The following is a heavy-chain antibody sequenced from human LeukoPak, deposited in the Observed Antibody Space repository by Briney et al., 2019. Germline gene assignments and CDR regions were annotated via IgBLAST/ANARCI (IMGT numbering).Heavy chain of an antibody. J-gene: IGHJ3*02. Sequence: GGSLRLSCAASGFTFSSHWMSWVRQAPGKGLEWVAVIWYDGSNKYYADSVKGRFTISRDNSKNTLYLQMNSLRAEDTAVYYCARGPPGSGAFDIWGQGTMVTVSS. D-gene: IGHD2-15*01. CDR2: IWYDGSNK. V-gene: IGHV3-33*08. CDR3: ARGPPGSGAFDI. CDR1: GFTFSSHW.